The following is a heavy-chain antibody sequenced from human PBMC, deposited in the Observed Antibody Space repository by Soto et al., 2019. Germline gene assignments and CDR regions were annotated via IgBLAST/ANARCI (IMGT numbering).Heavy chain of an antibody. CDR2: IIPIFGTA. CDR3: ARYEDCSSTSCLSYGMDV. J-gene: IGHJ6*02. Sequence: GASVKVSCKASGGTFSSYAISWVRQAPGQGLEWMGGIIPIFGTANYARKFQGRVTITADESTSTAYMELSSLRSEDTAVYYCARYEDCSSTSCLSYGMDVWGQGTTVTVSS. D-gene: IGHD2-2*01. CDR1: GGTFSSYA. V-gene: IGHV1-69*13.